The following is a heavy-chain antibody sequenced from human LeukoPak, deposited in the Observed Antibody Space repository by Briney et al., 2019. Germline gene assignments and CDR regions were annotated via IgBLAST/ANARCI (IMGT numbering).Heavy chain of an antibody. CDR2: ISGDGGST. V-gene: IGHV3-43*02. D-gene: IGHD6-19*01. CDR3: AKEGIAVAGGAFDI. CDR1: GFTFDDYA. Sequence: PGGSLRLSCAASGFTFDDYAMHWVRQAPGKGLEWVSLISGDGGSTYYADSVKGRFTISRDNSKNSLYLHMNSLRTEDTALYYCAKEGIAVAGGAFDIWGQGTMVTVSS. J-gene: IGHJ3*02.